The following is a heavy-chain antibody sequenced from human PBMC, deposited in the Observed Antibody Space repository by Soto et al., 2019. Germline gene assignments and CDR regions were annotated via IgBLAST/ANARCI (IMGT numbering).Heavy chain of an antibody. CDR1: GFSLSTSGVG. CDR3: AQRRGSSASAYSMFDP. CDR2: IYWDDDK. J-gene: IGHJ5*02. V-gene: IGHV2-5*02. Sequence: QITLKESGPTLVKPTQTLTLTCTFSGFSLSTSGVGVAWIRQPPGKALEWLARIYWDDDKRYSPSLNTSITITKDTSKSHVVLTMTNIDPVDTATYYCAQRRGSSASAYSMFDPWGQGTLVSVSS. D-gene: IGHD6-13*01.